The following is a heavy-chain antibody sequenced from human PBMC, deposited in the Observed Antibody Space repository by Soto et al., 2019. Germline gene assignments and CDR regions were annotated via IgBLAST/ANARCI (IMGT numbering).Heavy chain of an antibody. Sequence: SETLSLTCTVSGGSISSYYWSWIRQPPGKGLEWIGYIYYSGSTNYNPSLKSRVTISVDTSKNQFSLKLSSVTAADTAVYYCARGGGSYYWGYYYYGMDVWGQGTTVT. CDR2: IYYSGST. D-gene: IGHD1-26*01. CDR1: GGSISSYY. J-gene: IGHJ6*02. CDR3: ARGGGSYYWGYYYYGMDV. V-gene: IGHV4-59*01.